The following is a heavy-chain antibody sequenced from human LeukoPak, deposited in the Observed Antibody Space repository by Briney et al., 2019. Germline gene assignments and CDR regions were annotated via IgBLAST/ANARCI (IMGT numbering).Heavy chain of an antibody. D-gene: IGHD3-3*01. CDR1: GYTFTGYY. Sequence: GASVKVSCKASGYTFTGYYMHWVRQAPGQGLEWMGWIYPNSGGTNYAQKFQGRVTMTRDTSISTAYMELSRLRSDDTAVYYCARTGRITIFGVVNFDYWGQGTLVTVSS. J-gene: IGHJ4*02. CDR3: ARTGRITIFGVVNFDY. CDR2: IYPNSGGT. V-gene: IGHV1-2*02.